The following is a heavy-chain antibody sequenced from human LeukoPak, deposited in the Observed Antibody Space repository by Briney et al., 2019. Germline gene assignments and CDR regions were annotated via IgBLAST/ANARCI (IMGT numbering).Heavy chain of an antibody. D-gene: IGHD6-19*01. V-gene: IGHV3-23*01. J-gene: IGHJ5*02. CDR2: MDASDGST. CDR1: GFTFSSYA. CDR3: AKGSGSGWYGWFAP. Sequence: GGSLRLSCAASGFTFSSYAMTWVRQAPGKGLEWVSSMDASDGSTYYADSVKGRFTISRDNSKNTFFLQMNALRAADTAVYYWAKGSGSGWYGWFAPWGQGTLVTVSS.